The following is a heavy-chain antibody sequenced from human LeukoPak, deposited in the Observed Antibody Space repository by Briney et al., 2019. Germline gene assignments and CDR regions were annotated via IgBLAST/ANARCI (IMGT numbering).Heavy chain of an antibody. CDR3: VSYCSGGSCYYFDY. J-gene: IGHJ4*02. Sequence: GGSLRLSCGASGFTFSNYWMVWVRQAPGKGLEWVANIRGDGSRKYYLDSVKGRFTISRDNAKNSLYQEMSSLRGDDTAVYYCVSYCSGGSCYYFDYWGQGTLVTVSS. V-gene: IGHV3-7*01. D-gene: IGHD2-15*01. CDR2: IRGDGSRK. CDR1: GFTFSNYW.